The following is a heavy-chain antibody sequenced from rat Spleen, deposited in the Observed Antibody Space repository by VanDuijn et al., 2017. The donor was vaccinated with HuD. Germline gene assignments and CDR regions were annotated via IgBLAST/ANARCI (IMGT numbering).Heavy chain of an antibody. CDR1: GYSITSNY. Sequence: EVQLQESGPGLVKPSQSLSLTCSVTGYSITSNYWGWIRKFPGNKMEWIGHISYSGSTSYNPSLKSRISITRDTSKNQFFLQLNSVTTEDTATYYCARQELGARDYFGYWGQGVMVTVSS. J-gene: IGHJ2*01. D-gene: IGHD5-1*01. CDR3: ARQELGARDYFGY. CDR2: ISYSGST. V-gene: IGHV3-1*01.